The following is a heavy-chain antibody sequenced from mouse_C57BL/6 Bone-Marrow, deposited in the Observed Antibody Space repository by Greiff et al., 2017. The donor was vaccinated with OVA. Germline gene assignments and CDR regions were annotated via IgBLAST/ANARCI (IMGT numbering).Heavy chain of an antibody. CDR2: IYPGSGST. J-gene: IGHJ2*01. CDR1: GYTFTSYW. V-gene: IGHV1-55*01. D-gene: IGHD2-4*01. CDR3: ARERIYYDPYYFDY. Sequence: QVQLQQPGAELVKPGASVKMSCKASGYTFTSYWITWVKQRPGQGLEWIGDIYPGSGSTNYNEKFKSKATLTVDTSSSTAYMQLSSLTSEDSAVYYCARERIYYDPYYFDYWGQGTTLTVSS.